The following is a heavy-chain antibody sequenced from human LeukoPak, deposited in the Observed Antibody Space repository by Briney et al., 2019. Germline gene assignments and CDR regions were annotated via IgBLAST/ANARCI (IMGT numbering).Heavy chain of an antibody. CDR2: ISSSSSYI. CDR1: GFTFSSYS. Sequence: GGSLRLSCAASGFTFSSYSMNWVRQAPGRGLEWVSSISSSSSYIYYADSVKGRFTISRDNAKNSLYLQMNSLRAEDTAVYYCARSYSSGWYPHYFDYWGQGTLVTVSS. V-gene: IGHV3-21*01. CDR3: ARSYSSGWYPHYFDY. J-gene: IGHJ4*02. D-gene: IGHD6-19*01.